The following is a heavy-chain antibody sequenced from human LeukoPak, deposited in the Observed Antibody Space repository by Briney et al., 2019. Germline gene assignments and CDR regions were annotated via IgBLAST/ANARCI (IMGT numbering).Heavy chain of an antibody. J-gene: IGHJ4*02. CDR2: LYHSGST. CDR1: GGSISSYY. Sequence: SETLCRTCTVSGGSISSYYWSWIRQPPGKGLEWIGSLYHSGSTNCNPSLRSRVTISVDMSKNQLSLKLSSVTAADTAVYYCTTGPRWLAFDYWGQGSLVTVSS. V-gene: IGHV4-59*13. CDR3: TTGPRWLAFDY. D-gene: IGHD6-19*01.